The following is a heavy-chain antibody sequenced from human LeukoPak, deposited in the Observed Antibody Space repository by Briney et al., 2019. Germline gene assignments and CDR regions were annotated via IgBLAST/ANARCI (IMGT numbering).Heavy chain of an antibody. V-gene: IGHV4-34*01. Sequence: PSETLSLTCAVYGGSFSTYYWSWIRQPPGKGLEWIGEINHSGSTNYNPSLKSRVTISVDTSKNQISLKLSSVTAADTAVYYCVNNYYDGSGYTGVAFDIWGQGTMVTVSS. CDR1: GGSFSTYY. CDR3: VNNYYDGSGYTGVAFDI. D-gene: IGHD3-22*01. CDR2: INHSGST. J-gene: IGHJ3*02.